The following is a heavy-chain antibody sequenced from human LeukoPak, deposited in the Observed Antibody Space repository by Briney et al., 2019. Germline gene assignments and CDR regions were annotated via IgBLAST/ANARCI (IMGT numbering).Heavy chain of an antibody. CDR2: IGKSQ. Sequence: PGWSLRLSCAPSQFSLGSFVMSWVRQAPGKGLEWVATIGKSQYYADSVKARFTISKVISKNMMYLQMDSLGVDDTAIYYCAKGANGDYDIWGQGTLVTVSS. D-gene: IGHD4-17*01. CDR3: AKGANGDYDI. CDR1: QFSLGSFV. V-gene: IGHV3-23*01. J-gene: IGHJ4*02.